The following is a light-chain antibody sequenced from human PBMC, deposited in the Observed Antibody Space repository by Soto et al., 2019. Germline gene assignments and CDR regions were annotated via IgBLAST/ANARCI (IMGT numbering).Light chain of an antibody. CDR2: EVS. Sequence: QCVLTQPASVSGSPGQSITISCSGTSSDIGAYDYVSWYHQHPGRAPKLIIYEVSHRFSGLSYRFSGSKSGNTASLTISRLQAEAERAPSCTSFAPGRVYVFGSGTKGTV. J-gene: IGLJ1*01. CDR3: TSFAPGRVYV. CDR1: SSDIGAYDY. V-gene: IGLV2-14*03.